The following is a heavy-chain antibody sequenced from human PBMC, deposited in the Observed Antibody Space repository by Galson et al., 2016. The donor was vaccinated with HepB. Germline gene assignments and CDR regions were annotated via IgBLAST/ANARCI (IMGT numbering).Heavy chain of an antibody. Sequence: SLRLSCAASGFTFTSYAMSWVRQAPGKGLEWVSGITGSGAGTYYADSVKGRFTISRDNSKKTLYLQMNSLRAEDTAVHYCARAWIHLYDLDYWGQGALVTVSS. J-gene: IGHJ4*02. D-gene: IGHD5-18*01. V-gene: IGHV3-23*01. CDR1: GFTFTSYA. CDR3: ARAWIHLYDLDY. CDR2: ITGSGAGT.